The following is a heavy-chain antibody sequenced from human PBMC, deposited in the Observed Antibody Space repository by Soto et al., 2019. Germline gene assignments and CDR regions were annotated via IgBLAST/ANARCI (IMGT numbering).Heavy chain of an antibody. CDR3: ARGKAGAAY. J-gene: IGHJ4*02. CDR2: VKQDGSGK. V-gene: IGHV3-7*03. CDR1: GFTFSDSW. Sequence: EVQLVESGGGLVQPGESLRLSCAASGFTFSDSWMGWVRQAPGKGLEWVANVKQDGSGKYYVDSVKGRFTISRDNAKNSLYLQMNSLRVEETDVYYCARGKAGAAYWGQGTLVSVSS. D-gene: IGHD3-10*01.